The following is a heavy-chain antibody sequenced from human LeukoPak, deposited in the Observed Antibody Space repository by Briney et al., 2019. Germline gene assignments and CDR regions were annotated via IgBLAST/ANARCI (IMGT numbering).Heavy chain of an antibody. V-gene: IGHV4-39*01. Sequence: KPSETLSLTCTVSGGSISSSSYYWGWIRQPPGKGLEWIGSIYYSGSTYYNPSLKSRVTISVDTSKNQFSLKLSSVTAADTAVYYCASDSSRTGRIDYWGQGTLVTVSS. J-gene: IGHJ4*02. D-gene: IGHD3-22*01. CDR2: IYYSGST. CDR1: GGSISSSSYY. CDR3: ASDSSRTGRIDY.